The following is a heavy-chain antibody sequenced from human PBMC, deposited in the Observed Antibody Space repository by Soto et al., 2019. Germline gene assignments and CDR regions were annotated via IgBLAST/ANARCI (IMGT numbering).Heavy chain of an antibody. CDR2: IYSSENT. D-gene: IGHD3-22*01. V-gene: IGHV4-39*01. J-gene: IGHJ4*02. CDR1: GGSVSSNSYS. Sequence: PSETLSLTCTVSGGSVSSNSYSWGWIRQSPGKGLEWIGTIYSSENTYYNPSLLSRVTISVDTSKNEFSLRLSSVTAADTAVYYCTRHHPHHYDSSGYFDYWGQGALVTVSS. CDR3: TRHHPHHYDSSGYFDY.